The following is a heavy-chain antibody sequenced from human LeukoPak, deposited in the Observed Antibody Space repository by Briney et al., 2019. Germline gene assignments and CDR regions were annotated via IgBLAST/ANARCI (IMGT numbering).Heavy chain of an antibody. CDR3: ATYPPYYYDGMDV. J-gene: IGHJ6*02. V-gene: IGHV3-11*01. CDR2: ISSSGSTI. Sequence: GGSLRLSCAASGFTFSDYYMSWIRQAPGKGLEWVSYISSSGSTIYYADSVKGRFTISRDNAKNSLYLQMNSLRAEDTAVYYCATYPPYYYDGMDVWGQGTTVTVSS. CDR1: GFTFSDYY.